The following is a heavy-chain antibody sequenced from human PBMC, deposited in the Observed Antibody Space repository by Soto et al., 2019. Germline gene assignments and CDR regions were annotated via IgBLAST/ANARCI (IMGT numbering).Heavy chain of an antibody. V-gene: IGHV3-48*01. J-gene: IGHJ4*02. CDR2: ISSSSSTI. CDR1: GFTFSSYS. Sequence: GGSLRLSCAASGFTFSSYSMNWVRQAPGKGLEWVSYISSSSSTIYYADSVKGRFTISRDNAKNSLYLQMNSLRAEDTAVYYCARQITMVRGAADYWGQGTLVTVSS. CDR3: ARQITMVRGAADY. D-gene: IGHD3-10*01.